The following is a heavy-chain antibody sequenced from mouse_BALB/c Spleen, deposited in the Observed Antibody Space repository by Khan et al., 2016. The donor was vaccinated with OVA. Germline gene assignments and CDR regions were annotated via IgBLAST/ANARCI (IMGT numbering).Heavy chain of an antibody. CDR2: IYPGDGDT. J-gene: IGHJ2*01. Sequence: QVQLKQSGAELARPGASVKLSCKSSGYTFTSYWMQWVKQRPGQGLEWIGTIYPGDGDTRYTQKFKGKATLTAEKSSSTAFMQLSNLASEDSAVYYCASDRFDYFDYWGQGTTLTVSS. V-gene: IGHV1-87*01. D-gene: IGHD2-14*01. CDR3: ASDRFDYFDY. CDR1: GYTFTSYW.